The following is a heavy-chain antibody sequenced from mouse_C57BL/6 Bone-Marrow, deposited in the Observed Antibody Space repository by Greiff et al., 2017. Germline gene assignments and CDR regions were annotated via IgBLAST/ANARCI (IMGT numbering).Heavy chain of an antibody. J-gene: IGHJ3*01. CDR2: ILPGRGST. CDR3: ARSDDYDAWFAY. CDR1: GYTFTGYW. D-gene: IGHD2-4*01. Sequence: QVQLQQSGAELMKPGASVKLSCKATGYTFTGYWIEWVKQRPGHGLEWIGEILPGRGSTNYNEKFKGKATFTADTSSNTAYMQLSSLTTEDSAFXDCARSDDYDAWFAYWGQGTLVTVSA. V-gene: IGHV1-9*01.